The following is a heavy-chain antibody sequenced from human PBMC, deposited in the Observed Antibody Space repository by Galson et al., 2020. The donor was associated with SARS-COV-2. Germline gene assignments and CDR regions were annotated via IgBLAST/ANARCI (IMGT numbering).Heavy chain of an antibody. D-gene: IGHD3-22*01. CDR2: IYYSGST. Sequence: SQTLSLTCTVSGGSFSKFYWSWIRQPPGKGLEWIGYIYYSGSTNYNPSLKSQVTISVDTSKNQFSLKLSSVTAADTAVYYCARSDYYDSSGYYSYAFDIWGQGTMVTVSS. J-gene: IGHJ3*02. V-gene: IGHV4-59*01. CDR1: GGSFSKFY. CDR3: ARSDYYDSSGYYSYAFDI.